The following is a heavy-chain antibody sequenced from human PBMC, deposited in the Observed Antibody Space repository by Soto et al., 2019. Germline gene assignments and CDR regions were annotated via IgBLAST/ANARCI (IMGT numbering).Heavy chain of an antibody. CDR3: AKDRMGAGVRGYFDY. D-gene: IGHD3-10*01. V-gene: IGHV3-30*18. J-gene: IGHJ4*02. Sequence: QVQLVESGGGVVQPGRSLRLSCAASGFTFSSYGMHWVRQAPGKGLEWVAVIIYDGSTKYYADSVNGRFTISRDNSKSTLYLQMNSLRAEDTAVYYCAKDRMGAGVRGYFDYWGQGTLVTVSS. CDR1: GFTFSSYG. CDR2: IIYDGSTK.